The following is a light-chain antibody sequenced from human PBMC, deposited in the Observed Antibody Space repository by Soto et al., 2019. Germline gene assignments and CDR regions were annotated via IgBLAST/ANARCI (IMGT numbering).Light chain of an antibody. CDR2: GAS. J-gene: IGKJ1*01. CDR3: QQYDNSPRT. V-gene: IGKV3-20*01. CDR1: QSINSNY. Sequence: ETVLTQSPDTLSLSPGERATLSCRASQSINSNYFAWYQHKPGQGPRVLIYGASARATGIPDRFSGSGSGTDFTLTITRLEPEDFAVYYCQQYDNSPRTLGQGTKVE.